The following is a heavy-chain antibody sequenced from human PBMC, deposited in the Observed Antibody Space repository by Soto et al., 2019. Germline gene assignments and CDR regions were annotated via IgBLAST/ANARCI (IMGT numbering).Heavy chain of an antibody. CDR3: ATAGVGITTGDFHY. J-gene: IGHJ4*02. D-gene: IGHD1-26*01. CDR2: VKQDGSGK. Sequence: GGSLRLSCAASGISFSNYWMTWVRQAPGKGLEWVANVKQDGSGKYYVDSVTGRFTISRDNAKNSLYLQMNSLRAEDTALYYCATAGVGITTGDFHYRGQGALVTVSS. V-gene: IGHV3-7*01. CDR1: GISFSNYW.